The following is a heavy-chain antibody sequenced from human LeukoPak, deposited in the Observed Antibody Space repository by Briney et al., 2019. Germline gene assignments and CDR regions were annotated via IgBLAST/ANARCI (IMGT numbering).Heavy chain of an antibody. V-gene: IGHV3-53*01. CDR3: ARDNSYCSGGSCYHYYYGMDV. CDR1: GFTVSSNY. D-gene: IGHD2-15*01. Sequence: GGSLRLSCAASGFTVSSNYMSWVRQAPGKGLEWVSVIYSGGSTYYADSVKGRFTISRDNSKNTLYLQMNSLRAEDTAVYYCARDNSYCSGGSCYHYYYGMDVWGQGTTVTVSS. J-gene: IGHJ6*02. CDR2: IYSGGST.